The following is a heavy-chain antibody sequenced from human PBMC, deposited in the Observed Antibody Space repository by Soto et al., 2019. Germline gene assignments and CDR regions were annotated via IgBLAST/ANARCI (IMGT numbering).Heavy chain of an antibody. D-gene: IGHD6-13*01. J-gene: IGHJ4*02. Sequence: ESGPTLVNPTETLTLTCTVSGFSLSNARMGVSWIRQPPGKALEWLAHIFSNDEKSYSTSLKSRLTISKDTSKSQVVLTMTNMDPVDTATYYCAHSLYSSRVAMFDYWGQGTLVTVSS. V-gene: IGHV2-26*01. CDR1: GFSLSNARMG. CDR3: AHSLYSSRVAMFDY. CDR2: IFSNDEK.